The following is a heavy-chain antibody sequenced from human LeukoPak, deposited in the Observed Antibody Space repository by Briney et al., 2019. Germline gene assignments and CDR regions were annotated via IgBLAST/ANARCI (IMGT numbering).Heavy chain of an antibody. D-gene: IGHD4-23*01. CDR2: FDPEDGET. Sequence: ASVTVSCKVSGYTLTELSMHWVRQAPGKGLEWMGGFDPEDGETIYAQKFQGRVTMTEDTSTDTAYMELSSLRSEDTAVYYCATNYGGNKGPAFDYWGQGTLVTVSS. CDR1: GYTLTELS. CDR3: ATNYGGNKGPAFDY. V-gene: IGHV1-24*01. J-gene: IGHJ4*02.